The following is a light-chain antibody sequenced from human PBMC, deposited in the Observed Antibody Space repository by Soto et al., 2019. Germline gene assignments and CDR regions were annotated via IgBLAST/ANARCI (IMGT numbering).Light chain of an antibody. CDR3: QQYGTSPTT. CDR1: QSVSSSY. CDR2: GAT. V-gene: IGKV3-20*01. J-gene: IGKJ1*01. Sequence: EIVLTQSPGTLSLAPGERATLSCRASQSVSSSYLAWYQQKHGQAPRLIIYGATSGATGTPDRFSGSGSGTDLTITISRLEPEDFEVYYCQQYGTSPTTFGQGTKVDIK.